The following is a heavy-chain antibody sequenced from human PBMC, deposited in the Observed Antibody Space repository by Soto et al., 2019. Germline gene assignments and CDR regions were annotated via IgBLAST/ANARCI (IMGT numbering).Heavy chain of an antibody. CDR2: MNPGSGDT. V-gene: IGHV1-8*01. Sequence: RASVKVSCKASGYSFTNNDVSWVRQATGQGLEWMGWMNPGSGDTGYAQKFQGRVTMTGDISIATAYMELSSLRSEDTAVYYCARGVKIVVVPANTAYYGMDVWGQGTTVTVSS. CDR3: ARGVKIVVVPANTAYYGMDV. J-gene: IGHJ6*02. D-gene: IGHD2-2*01. CDR1: GYSFTNND.